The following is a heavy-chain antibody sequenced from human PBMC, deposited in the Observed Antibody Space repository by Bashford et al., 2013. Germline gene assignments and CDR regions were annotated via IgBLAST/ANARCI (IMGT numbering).Heavy chain of an antibody. CDR1: GGTFSSYA. V-gene: IGHV1-69*06. J-gene: IGHJ5*02. CDR3: ARRDRQSNWFDP. CDR2: IIPIFGTA. Sequence: SVKVSCKASGGTFSSYAISWVRQAPGQGLEWMGGIIPIFGTANYAQKFQGRVTITADKSTSTAYMELSSLRSEDTAVYYCARRDRQSNWFDPGAREPWSPSPQ.